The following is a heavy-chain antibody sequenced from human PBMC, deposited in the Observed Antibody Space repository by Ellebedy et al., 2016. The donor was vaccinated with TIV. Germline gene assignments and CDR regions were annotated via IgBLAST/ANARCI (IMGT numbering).Heavy chain of an antibody. V-gene: IGHV3-7*01. D-gene: IGHD6-13*01. CDR1: GFTFSNYW. CDR2: IKQDGSDK. J-gene: IGHJ4*02. CDR3: ARGGASSSRYWRK. Sequence: GESLKISCAASGFTFSNYWMTWVRQAPGQGPECVANIKQDGSDKSYVASVEGRFTISRDNAKYSLFLQMDSLGAEDTAVYYCARGGASSSRYWRKWGQGALVTVSS.